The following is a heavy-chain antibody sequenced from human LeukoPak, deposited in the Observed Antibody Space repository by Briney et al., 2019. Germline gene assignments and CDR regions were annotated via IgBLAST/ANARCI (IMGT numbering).Heavy chain of an antibody. CDR1: GGSISSGGYY. V-gene: IGHV4-31*03. D-gene: IGHD4-17*01. J-gene: IGHJ3*02. Sequence: SETLSLTCTVSGGSISSGGYYWSWIRQHPGKGLEWIGYIYYSGSTYYNPSLKSRVTISVDTSKNQFSLKLSSVTAADTAVYYCARDYGDYVRAFDIWGQGIMVTVSS. CDR3: ARDYGDYVRAFDI. CDR2: IYYSGST.